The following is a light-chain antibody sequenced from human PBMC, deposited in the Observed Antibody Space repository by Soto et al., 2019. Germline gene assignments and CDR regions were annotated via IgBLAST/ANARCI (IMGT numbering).Light chain of an antibody. V-gene: IGKV1-5*03. CDR1: QSITSW. J-gene: IGKJ3*01. CDR3: QQYNSYPFT. Sequence: DIQMTQSPSTLSASVGDRVTITCRASQSITSWLAWYQQKPGKAPKLLMYKASSLESGVPSRFSGSGSGTEFTLTISGLQPDDFATYYCQQYNSYPFTFVPGTKVDIK. CDR2: KAS.